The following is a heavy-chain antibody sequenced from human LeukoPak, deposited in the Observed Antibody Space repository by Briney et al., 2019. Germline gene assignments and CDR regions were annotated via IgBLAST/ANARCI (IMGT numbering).Heavy chain of an antibody. V-gene: IGHV1-8*03. J-gene: IGHJ3*02. CDR2: MNPNSGNT. Sequence: ASVKVSCKASGYTFTSYDINWVRQATGQGLEWMGRMNPNSGNTGYAQKFQGRVTITRNTSISTAYMELSSLRSEDTAVYYCARPQHSGGLLAFDIWGQGTMVTVSS. CDR1: GYTFTSYD. CDR3: ARPQHSGGLLAFDI. D-gene: IGHD1-26*01.